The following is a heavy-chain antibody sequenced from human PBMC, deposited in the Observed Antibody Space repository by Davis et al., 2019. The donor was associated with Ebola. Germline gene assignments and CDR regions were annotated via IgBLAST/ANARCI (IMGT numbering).Heavy chain of an antibody. J-gene: IGHJ4*02. CDR2: ISSSSSYI. CDR1: GFTFSSYS. CDR3: ARVEYSSSYYFDY. V-gene: IGHV3-21*01. Sequence: GESLKTSCAASGFTFSSYSMNWVRQAPGKGLEWVSSISSSSSYIYYADSVKGRFTISRDNAKNSLYLQMNSLRAEDTAVYYCARVEYSSSYYFDYWGQGTLVTVSS. D-gene: IGHD6-6*01.